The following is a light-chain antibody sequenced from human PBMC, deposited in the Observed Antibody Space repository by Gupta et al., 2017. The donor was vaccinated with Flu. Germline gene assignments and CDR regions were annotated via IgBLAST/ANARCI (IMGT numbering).Light chain of an antibody. CDR2: EDT. J-gene: IGLJ3*02. V-gene: IGLV2-8*01. Sequence: VTISCTGASSYIGGYNYVSWYQQHPGKAPKLLIYEDTRRPSGVSDRFSGSKSGNPASLNVSGLQADDEADYYCSAYGGNRNFGVFGGGTTLTVL. CDR1: SSYIGGYNY. CDR3: SAYGGNRNFGV.